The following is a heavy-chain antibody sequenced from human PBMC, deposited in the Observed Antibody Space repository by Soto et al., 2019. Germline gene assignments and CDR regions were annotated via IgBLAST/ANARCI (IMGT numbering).Heavy chain of an antibody. CDR3: ARWHTGYSSRWSVKTYYYFYGLVV. CDR1: GFTFSSYE. V-gene: IGHV3-48*03. Sequence: PGGSLRLSCAASGFTFSSYEMNWVRQAPGKGLEWVSYISSSGSTIYYADSVKGRFTISRDNAKNSLYLQMNSLRAEDTAVYYCARWHTGYSSRWSVKTYYYFYGLVVWGQGTPVTVSS. D-gene: IGHD6-13*01. CDR2: ISSSGSTI. J-gene: IGHJ6*02.